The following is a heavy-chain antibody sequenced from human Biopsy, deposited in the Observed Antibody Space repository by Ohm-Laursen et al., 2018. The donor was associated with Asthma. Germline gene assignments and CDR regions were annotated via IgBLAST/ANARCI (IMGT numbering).Heavy chain of an antibody. D-gene: IGHD6-19*01. CDR3: ARCQVGYSSGWSLLLKKIYYSGMDV. Sequence: SSVKVSCKAPGGTFSNFAISWVRQAPGQGLEWLGGIMTVFGTTNYAQKFQGRVTITADEPTSTAYMEVTSLGSEDTAIYYCARCQVGYSSGWSLLLKKIYYSGMDVWGQGTAVTVSS. CDR1: GGTFSNFA. V-gene: IGHV1-69*01. J-gene: IGHJ6*02. CDR2: IMTVFGTT.